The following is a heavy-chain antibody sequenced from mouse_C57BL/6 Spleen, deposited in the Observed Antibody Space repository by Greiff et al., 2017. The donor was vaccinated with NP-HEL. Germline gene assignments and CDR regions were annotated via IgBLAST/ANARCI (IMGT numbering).Heavy chain of an antibody. CDR2: IDPSDSYT. CDR3: ARWVYYFDY. J-gene: IGHJ2*01. V-gene: IGHV1-59*01. CDR1: GYTFTSYW. Sequence: QVQLQQPGAELVRPGTSVKLSCKASGYTFTSYWMHWVKQRPGQGLEWIGVIDPSDSYTNYNQKFKGKATLTVDTSSSTAYMQLSSLTSEDSAVYYCARWVYYFDYWGQGTTLTVSS.